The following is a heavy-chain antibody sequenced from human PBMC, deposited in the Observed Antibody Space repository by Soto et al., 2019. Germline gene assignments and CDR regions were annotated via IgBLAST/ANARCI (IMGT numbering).Heavy chain of an antibody. Sequence: PSETLSLTCTVSGGSISSSSYYWGWVRQPPGKGLEWIGSIYYSGSTYYNPSLKSRVTISVDTSKNQFSLKLSSVTAADTAVYYCASDVDTAMVHGVDYWGQGTLVTVSS. CDR3: ASDVDTAMVHGVDY. J-gene: IGHJ4*02. CDR2: IYYSGST. D-gene: IGHD5-18*01. V-gene: IGHV4-39*01. CDR1: GGSISSSSYY.